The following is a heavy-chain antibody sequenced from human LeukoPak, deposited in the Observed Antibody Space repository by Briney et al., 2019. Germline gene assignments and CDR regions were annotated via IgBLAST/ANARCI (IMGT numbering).Heavy chain of an antibody. D-gene: IGHD2-15*01. CDR1: GFTFSSYW. CDR2: INSDGSST. J-gene: IGHJ4*02. CDR3: ARVDCSGGSCYFDY. Sequence: GGSLRLSCAASGFTFSSYWMYWVRQAPGKGLVWVSRINSDGSSTTYADSVKGRFTISRDNAKNTLYLQMSSLRAEDTAVYYCARVDCSGGSCYFDYWGQGTLVTVSS. V-gene: IGHV3-74*01.